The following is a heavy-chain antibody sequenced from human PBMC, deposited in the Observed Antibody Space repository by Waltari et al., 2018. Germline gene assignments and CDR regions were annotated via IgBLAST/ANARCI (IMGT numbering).Heavy chain of an antibody. D-gene: IGHD3-3*01. CDR3: ARQFWNGYFDRFDF. Sequence: QLHLQESGPGLVRPSETLSLTCPVSGDSISSGTYPWGWVRQPPGKGLEWIATIYYTGSTYYNPSLKSRVTMSVDSSKNHFSLKLSSVTAADTAVYYCARQFWNGYFDRFDFWGQGTLVTVSS. J-gene: IGHJ4*02. CDR1: GDSISSGTYP. CDR2: IYYTGST. V-gene: IGHV4-39*07.